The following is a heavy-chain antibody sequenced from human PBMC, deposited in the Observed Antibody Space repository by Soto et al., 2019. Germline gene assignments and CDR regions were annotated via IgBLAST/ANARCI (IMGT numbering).Heavy chain of an antibody. J-gene: IGHJ4*02. CDR3: ASYLVLEACPIYFAY. CDR2: ITPIFGQA. V-gene: IGHV1-69*12. Sequence: VQLVQSGGEVKTPGSSVKVSCKPSVGIFTSYGFIWVRQAPEQGLEWVGGITPIFGQANYAQKFHGRVTLTADASTRTAYIALSSLTSEDTALYYCASYLVLEACPIYFAYWGQGTLFTVSS. CDR1: VGIFTSYG. D-gene: IGHD3-3*01.